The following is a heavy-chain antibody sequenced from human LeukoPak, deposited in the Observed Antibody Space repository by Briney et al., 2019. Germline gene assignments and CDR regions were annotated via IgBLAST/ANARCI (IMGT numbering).Heavy chain of an antibody. CDR2: IRYDGSNK. CDR1: GFTFSSYG. CDR3: AKDRAMVREKPPED. V-gene: IGHV3-30*02. D-gene: IGHD3-10*01. J-gene: IGHJ4*02. Sequence: GGSLRLSCAASGFTFSSYGMHWVRQAPGKGLEWVAFIRYDGSNKYYADSVKGRFTISRDNSKNTLYLQMNSLRAEDTAVYYCAKDRAMVREKPPEDWGQGTLVTVSS.